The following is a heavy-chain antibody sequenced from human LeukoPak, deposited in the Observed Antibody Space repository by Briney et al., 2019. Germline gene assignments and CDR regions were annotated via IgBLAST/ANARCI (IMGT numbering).Heavy chain of an antibody. D-gene: IGHD3/OR15-3a*01. J-gene: IGHJ4*02. CDR2: MSYSGTT. Sequence: SETLSLTCTVSGGSISSFYWSWIRQPTGMGLEWIGYMSYSGTTKYNPSLKSRLTISMDTSKNQFSLKLSSVTAADTAVYYCARVSDYPKEKFDFWGQGTLVTVSS. CDR3: ARVSDYPKEKFDF. V-gene: IGHV4-59*01. CDR1: GGSISSFY.